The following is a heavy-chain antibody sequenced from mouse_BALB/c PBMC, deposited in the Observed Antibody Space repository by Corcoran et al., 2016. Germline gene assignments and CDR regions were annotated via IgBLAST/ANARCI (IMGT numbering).Heavy chain of an antibody. V-gene: IGHV1S136*01. CDR2: INPYNDGT. D-gene: IGHD1-2*01. CDR1: GYTFTSYV. CDR3: ARLLRLRGYFDY. J-gene: IGHJ2*01. Sequence: EVQLQQSGPELVKPGASVKMSCKASGYTFTSYVMHWVKQKPGQGLEWIGYINPYNDGTKYNEKFKGKATITADTSSNTAYLQLSSLTSEDTAVYYCARLLRLRGYFDYWGQGTTLTVSS.